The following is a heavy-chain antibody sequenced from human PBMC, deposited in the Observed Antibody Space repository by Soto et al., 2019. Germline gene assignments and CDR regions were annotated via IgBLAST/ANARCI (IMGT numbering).Heavy chain of an antibody. CDR2: IIVSHGSP. D-gene: IGHD2-8*01. V-gene: IGHV1-3*01. J-gene: IGHJ4*02. CDR1: GYTFTSHT. Sequence: QVHLVQSGAEVKEPGASVWVSCEASGYTFTSHTIHWARQAPGQGLEWMGWIIVSHGSPRYAPQFQGRITFGRDTSAKTAYMELTSLTFEDTAVYYCAREPEDGVPGDYWGQGTPVVVSS. CDR3: AREPEDGVPGDY.